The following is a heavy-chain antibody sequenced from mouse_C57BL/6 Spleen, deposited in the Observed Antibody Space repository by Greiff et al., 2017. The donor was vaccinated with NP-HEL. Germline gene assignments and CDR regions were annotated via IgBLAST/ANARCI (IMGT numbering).Heavy chain of an antibody. J-gene: IGHJ3*01. CDR1: GYTFTSYW. CDR2: INPSSGYT. CDR3: ARVTAQATGFAY. Sequence: QVQLQQSGAELAKPGASVKLSCKASGYTFTSYWMHWVKQRPGQGLEWIGYINPSSGYTKYNQKFKDKATLTVDKSSSTAYMQLSSLTYEDSAVYYCARVTAQATGFAYWGQGTLVTVSA. V-gene: IGHV1-7*01. D-gene: IGHD3-2*02.